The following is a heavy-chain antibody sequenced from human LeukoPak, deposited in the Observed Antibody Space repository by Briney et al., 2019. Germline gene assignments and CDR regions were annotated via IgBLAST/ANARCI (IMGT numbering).Heavy chain of an antibody. CDR2: IYPGDSDT. CDR1: GYNFTIYW. J-gene: IGHJ4*02. Sequence: GESLKISCKSSGYNFTIYWIGWVRQMPGEGLEWMGIIYPGDSDTRYSPSFQGQVTISADKSITTAYLQWNSLKASDTAMYYCARAGTSGDRSFDYWGQGTLVTVPS. CDR3: ARAGTSGDRSFDY. D-gene: IGHD2-21*02. V-gene: IGHV5-51*01.